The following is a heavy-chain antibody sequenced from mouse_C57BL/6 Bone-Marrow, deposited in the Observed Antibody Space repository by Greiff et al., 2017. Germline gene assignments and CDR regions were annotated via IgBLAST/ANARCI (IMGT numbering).Heavy chain of an antibody. CDR3: ERGDSRAWFAD. J-gene: IGHJ3*01. D-gene: IGHD1-1*01. V-gene: IGHV1-56*01. Sequence: VKLQQSGPELVRPGASVKISCKAPGYTFTSHWMQWVRQRPGLGLEWIGEIFPGRGSTYYNEKLKGKATLTVDTSSSTAYMQLSSLTSEDSAVYCCERGDSRAWFADWGQGTLVTVSA. CDR2: IFPGRGST. CDR1: GYTFTSHW.